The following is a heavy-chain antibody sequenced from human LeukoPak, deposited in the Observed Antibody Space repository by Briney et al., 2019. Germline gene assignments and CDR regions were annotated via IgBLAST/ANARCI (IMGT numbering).Heavy chain of an antibody. Sequence: GGSLRLSCAASGFTVSSNYMSWVRQAPGKGLEWVSVIYSGGSTYYADSVKGRFTISRDNSKNTLYLQMNSLRAEDTAVYYCAKGKWLNWFDPWGQGTLVTVSS. J-gene: IGHJ5*02. CDR3: AKGKWLNWFDP. D-gene: IGHD6-19*01. CDR1: GFTVSSNY. V-gene: IGHV3-53*01. CDR2: IYSGGST.